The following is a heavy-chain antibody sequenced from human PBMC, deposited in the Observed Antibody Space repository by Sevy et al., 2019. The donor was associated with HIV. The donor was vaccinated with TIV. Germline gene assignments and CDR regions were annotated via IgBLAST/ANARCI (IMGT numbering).Heavy chain of an antibody. V-gene: IGHV4-59*01. D-gene: IGHD3-16*01. CDR2: IYYSGST. J-gene: IGHJ4*02. CDR3: ARAGGFMYDY. CDR1: GGSISSYY. Sequence: SETLSLTCTVSGGSISSYYWSWIRQPPGKGLEWIGYIYYSGSTNYNPSLKSRVTISVDTSKNQFSLKLSSVTAVDTAVYYCARAGGFMYDYWGQGTLVTVSS.